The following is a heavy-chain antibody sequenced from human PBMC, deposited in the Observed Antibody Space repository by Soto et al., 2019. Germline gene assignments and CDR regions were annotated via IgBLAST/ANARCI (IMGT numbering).Heavy chain of an antibody. J-gene: IGHJ6*03. CDR2: ISSNGVGA. D-gene: IGHD6-6*01. CDR3: ARRARPDFYYMDV. V-gene: IGHV3-64*01. CDR1: GFTLSGYA. Sequence: EVQLAESGGGLAQPGGSLRLSCAASGFTLSGYAMDWVRQAPGKGLEYVSGISSNGVGAYYANSVQGRFTISRDNSKNTVYLQMGSLRPEDMAVYYCARRARPDFYYMDVWGKGTTVTVS.